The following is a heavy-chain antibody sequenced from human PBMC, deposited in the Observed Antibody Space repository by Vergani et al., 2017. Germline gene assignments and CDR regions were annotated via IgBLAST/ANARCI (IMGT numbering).Heavy chain of an antibody. V-gene: IGHV1-46*03. CDR1: GYTFTSYY. Sequence: QVQLVQSGAEVKKPGASVKVSCKASGYTFTSYYMHWVRQAPGQGLEWMGIINPSGGSTSYAQKFQGRVTMTRDTSTSTVYMELNSLRSEDTAVYYCSSCGYQLLNSYYYGMDVWGQGTTVTVSS. CDR2: INPSGGST. D-gene: IGHD2-2*01. J-gene: IGHJ6*02. CDR3: SSCGYQLLNSYYYGMDV.